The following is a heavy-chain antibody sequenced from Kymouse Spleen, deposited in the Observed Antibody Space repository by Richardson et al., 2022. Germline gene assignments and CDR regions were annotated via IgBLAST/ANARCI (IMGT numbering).Heavy chain of an antibody. D-gene: IGHD3-9*01. CDR3: ASGYYDILTGSDYGMDV. V-gene: IGHV4-39*01. J-gene: IGHJ6*02. CDR1: GGSISSSSYY. CDR2: IYYSGST. Sequence: QLQLQESGPGLVKPSETLSLTCTVSGGSISSSSYYWGWIRQPPGKGLEWIGSIYYSGSTYYNPSLKSRVTISVDTSKNQFSLKLSSVTAADTAVYYCASGYYDILTGSDYGMDVWGQGTTVTVSS.